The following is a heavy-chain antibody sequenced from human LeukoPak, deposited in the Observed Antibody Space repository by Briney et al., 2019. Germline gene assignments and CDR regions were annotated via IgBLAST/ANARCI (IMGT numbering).Heavy chain of an antibody. V-gene: IGHV4-39*01. D-gene: IGHD3-10*01. CDR1: GGSISSSSYY. J-gene: IGHJ6*02. CDR3: ARPSGGSGSLMDV. Sequence: PSETLSLTCTVSGGSISSSSYYWGWIRQPPGKGLEWIGSIYYSGSTYYNPSLKSRVTISVDTSKNQFSLKLSSVTAADTAVYYCARPSGGSGSLMDVWGQGTTVTVSS. CDR2: IYYSGST.